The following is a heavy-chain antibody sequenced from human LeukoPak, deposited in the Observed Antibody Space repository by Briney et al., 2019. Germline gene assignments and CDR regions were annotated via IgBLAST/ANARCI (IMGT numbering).Heavy chain of an antibody. V-gene: IGHV4-30-2*01. D-gene: IGHD6-19*01. CDR1: GGSISSGGYS. Sequence: SRTLSLTCAVSGGSISSGGYSWSWIRQPPGKGLEWIGYIYHSGSTYYNPSLKSRVTISVDRSKNQFSLKLSSVTAADTAVYYCAGSSGWTWWFDPWGQGTLVTVSS. J-gene: IGHJ5*02. CDR3: AGSSGWTWWFDP. CDR2: IYHSGST.